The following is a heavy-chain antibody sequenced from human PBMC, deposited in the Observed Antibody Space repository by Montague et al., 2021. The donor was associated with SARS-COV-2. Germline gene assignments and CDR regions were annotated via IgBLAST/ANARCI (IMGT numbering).Heavy chain of an antibody. CDR1: GDSVYSNRAA. CDR3: SRGYCGGGSCYVFDY. Sequence: CAISGDSVYSNRAAWNWIRQSPGRGLEWLGRTYYRSKWYNDYAVXLEXRITINPDTSKNQFSLQLKSVTPEGTAVYYCSRGYCGGGSCYVFDYWGQGTLVTVSS. V-gene: IGHV6-1*01. D-gene: IGHD2-15*01. J-gene: IGHJ4*02. CDR2: TYYRSKWYN.